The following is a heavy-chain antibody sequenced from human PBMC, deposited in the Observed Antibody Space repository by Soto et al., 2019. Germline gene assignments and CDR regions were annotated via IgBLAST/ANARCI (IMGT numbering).Heavy chain of an antibody. CDR3: TSLIPYFVF. CDR2: FDPEDGET. Sequence: ASVKVSCKVSGYTLTGSSMHWVRQAPGKGLEWMGGFDPEDGETIYAQTFQGRITMTEDSSTDTAYMELSSLTSADTAVYYCTSLIPYFVFWGLG. CDR1: GYTLTGSS. V-gene: IGHV1-24*01. J-gene: IGHJ4*02.